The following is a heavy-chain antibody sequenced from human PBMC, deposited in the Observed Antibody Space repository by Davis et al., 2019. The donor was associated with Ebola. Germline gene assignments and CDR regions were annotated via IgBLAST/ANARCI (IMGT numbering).Heavy chain of an antibody. V-gene: IGHV5-51*01. Sequence: KVSCKGSGYNFSKYWIGWVRQMPGKGLEWMGVIYPGDSDARYSPHFQGQVTMSADKSISPAYLQWSGLKASDSALYYGARRGDASEALDSWGQGTLVTVSS. J-gene: IGHJ4*02. CDR1: GYNFSKYW. D-gene: IGHD3-10*01. CDR3: ARRGDASEALDS. CDR2: IYPGDSDA.